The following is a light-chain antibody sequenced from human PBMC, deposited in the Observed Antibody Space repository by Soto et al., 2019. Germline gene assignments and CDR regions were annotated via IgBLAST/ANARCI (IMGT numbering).Light chain of an antibody. Sequence: EIVLTQSPGTLSLSPGERATLSCRASQSISSSYLAWYQQKPGQAPRLLIYGASSRATGIPDRFSGSGSGTDFTLTIRRLEPEDCAVYYCLQFGSSPSFGGGTKVEIK. CDR2: GAS. J-gene: IGKJ4*01. V-gene: IGKV3-20*01. CDR1: QSISSSY. CDR3: LQFGSSPS.